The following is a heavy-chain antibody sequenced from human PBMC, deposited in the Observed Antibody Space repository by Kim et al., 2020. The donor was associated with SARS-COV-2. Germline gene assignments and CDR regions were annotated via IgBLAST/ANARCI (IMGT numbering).Heavy chain of an antibody. D-gene: IGHD3-3*01. Sequence: GGSLRLSCAASGFTFSSYAMSWVRQAPGKGLEWVSAISGSGGSTYYADSVKGRFTISRDNSENTLYLQMNSLRAEDTAVYYCATKRYYDFWSGYYFNDYYGMDVWGQGTTVTVSS. CDR3: ATKRYYDFWSGYYFNDYYGMDV. CDR1: GFTFSSYA. J-gene: IGHJ6*02. CDR2: ISGSGGST. V-gene: IGHV3-23*01.